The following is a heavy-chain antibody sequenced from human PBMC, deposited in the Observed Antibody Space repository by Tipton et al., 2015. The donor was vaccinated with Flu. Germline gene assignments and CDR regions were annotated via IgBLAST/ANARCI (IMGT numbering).Heavy chain of an antibody. CDR3: ARERRIAALPHYFFDY. CDR2: IYYSGST. J-gene: IGHJ4*02. CDR1: GGSISTYY. Sequence: TLSLTCTVSGGSISTYYWSWIRQPPGKGLEWIGYIYYSGSTKYNPSLKSRVTLSVDTSKNQFSLSLTSVTAADTAVYYCARERRIAALPHYFFDYWGQGTLVTVSS. D-gene: IGHD6-6*01. V-gene: IGHV4-59*12.